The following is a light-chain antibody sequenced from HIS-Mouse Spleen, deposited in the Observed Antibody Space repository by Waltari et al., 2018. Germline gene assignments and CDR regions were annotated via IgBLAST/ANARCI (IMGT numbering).Light chain of an antibody. J-gene: IGKJ2*01. V-gene: IGKV3-20*01. CDR1: QSVSSSY. CDR2: GAS. CDR3: QQYGSSPPYT. Sequence: EIVLTQSPGTLSLSPGERATLSCRASQSVSSSYLAWYQQKPGQAPRLLIYGASSRATGIPDMFSGSGSVTDFTLTISRLEPEDFAVYYCQQYGSSPPYTFGQGTKLEIK.